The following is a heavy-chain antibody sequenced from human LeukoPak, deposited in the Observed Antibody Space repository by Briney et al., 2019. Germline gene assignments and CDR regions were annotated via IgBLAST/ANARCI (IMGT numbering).Heavy chain of an antibody. V-gene: IGHV3-64*01. Sequence: GGSLRLSCAASGFTFGSYPMHWVRQAPGKGLEYVSGISSNGGSTYYANSVKGRFTISRDNSKNTLYLQMGSLRAEDMAVYYCAREYYYEELDYWGQGTLVTVSS. CDR2: ISSNGGST. CDR3: AREYYYEELDY. D-gene: IGHD3-22*01. J-gene: IGHJ4*02. CDR1: GFTFGSYP.